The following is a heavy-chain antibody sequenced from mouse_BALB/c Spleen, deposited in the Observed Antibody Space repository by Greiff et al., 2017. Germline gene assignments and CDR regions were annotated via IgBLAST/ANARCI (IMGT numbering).Heavy chain of an antibody. J-gene: IGHJ4*01. CDR2: INPSNGRT. D-gene: IGHD4-1*01. CDR3: ARGGGNWGSMDY. CDR1: GYTFTSYW. Sequence: QVQLQQPGAELVKPGASVKLSCKASGYTFTSYWMHWVKQRPGQGLEWIGEINPSNGRTNYNEKFKSKATLTVDKSSSTAYMQLSSLTSEDSAVYYCARGGGNWGSMDYWGQGTSVTVSS. V-gene: IGHV1S81*02.